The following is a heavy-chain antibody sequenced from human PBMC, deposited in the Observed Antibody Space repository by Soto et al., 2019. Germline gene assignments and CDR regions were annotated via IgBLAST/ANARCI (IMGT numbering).Heavy chain of an antibody. J-gene: IGHJ3*02. V-gene: IGHV1-24*01. Sequence: ASVKVSCKVSGYTLTELSMHWVRQAPGKGLEWMGGFDPEDGETIYAQKFQGRVTMTEDTSTDTAYMELSSLRSEDTAVYYCATAYYYESSGPCLDIWGQGTMVTGSS. D-gene: IGHD3-22*01. CDR2: FDPEDGET. CDR3: ATAYYYESSGPCLDI. CDR1: GYTLTELS.